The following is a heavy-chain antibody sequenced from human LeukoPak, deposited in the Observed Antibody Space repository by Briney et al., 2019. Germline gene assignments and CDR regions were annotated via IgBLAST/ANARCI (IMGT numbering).Heavy chain of an antibody. CDR1: GFTFSSYS. CDR2: ISSSSSTI. CDR3: AKVIAVAAYYYDMDV. J-gene: IGHJ6*02. V-gene: IGHV3-48*01. D-gene: IGHD6-19*01. Sequence: PGGSLRLSCAASGFTFSSYSMNWVRQAPGKGLEWVSYISSSSSTIYYTDSVKGRFTISRDNAKKSLYLQMNSLRTEDTALYYCAKVIAVAAYYYDMDVWGQGTTVTVSS.